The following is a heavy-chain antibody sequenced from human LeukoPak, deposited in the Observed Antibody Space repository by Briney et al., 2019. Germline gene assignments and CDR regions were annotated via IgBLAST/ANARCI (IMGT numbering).Heavy chain of an antibody. V-gene: IGHV3-23*01. D-gene: IGHD2-8*01. Sequence: GGSLRLSCAASGFTFSSYAMSWVRQAPGKGLEWVSAISGSGATTYYADSVKGRFTISRDNSKNTVFLQMNNLRAEDTAVYYCARINGVHFDYWGQGTLVTVSS. CDR1: GFTFSSYA. J-gene: IGHJ4*02. CDR2: ISGSGATT. CDR3: ARINGVHFDY.